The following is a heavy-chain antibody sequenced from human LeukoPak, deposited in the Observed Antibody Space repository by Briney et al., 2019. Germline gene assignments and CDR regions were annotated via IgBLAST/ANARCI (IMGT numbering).Heavy chain of an antibody. Sequence: ASVKVTCKASGYTFTGYYMHWVRQAPGQGLEWMGWINPNSGGTNYAQKLQGRVTMTRDTSISTAYMELSRLRSDDTAVYYCANCIAAACGDYYYGMDVWGQGTTVSVSS. CDR1: GYTFTGYY. J-gene: IGHJ6*02. CDR2: INPNSGGT. D-gene: IGHD6-13*01. V-gene: IGHV1-2*02. CDR3: ANCIAAACGDYYYGMDV.